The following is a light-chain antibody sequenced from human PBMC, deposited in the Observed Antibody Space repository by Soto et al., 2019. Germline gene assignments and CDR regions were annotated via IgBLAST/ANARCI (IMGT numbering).Light chain of an antibody. CDR1: QSVRSG. Sequence: PGEGATLSCRASQSVRSGSLAWYQQKPGQAPRLLIYGASSRATDIPDRFSGSGYGTEFTLTISSLQSEDFAVYYCQQYNNWPPGTFGQGPRWIS. J-gene: IGKJ2*01. CDR3: QQYNNWPPGT. CDR2: GAS. V-gene: IGKV3D-15*01.